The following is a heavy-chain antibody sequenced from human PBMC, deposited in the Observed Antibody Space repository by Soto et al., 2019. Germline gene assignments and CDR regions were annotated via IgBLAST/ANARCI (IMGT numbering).Heavy chain of an antibody. CDR2: MNPNSGNT. CDR3: ATGYGSGSYYYYYYYMDV. V-gene: IGHV1-8*01. CDR1: GYTFTSYD. J-gene: IGHJ6*03. Sequence: ASVKDSCKASGYTFTSYDINWVRQATGQGLEWMGWMNPNSGNTGYAQKFQGRVTMTRNTSISTAYMELSSLRSEDTAVYYCATGYGSGSYYYYYYYMDVWGKGTTVTGSS. D-gene: IGHD3-10*01.